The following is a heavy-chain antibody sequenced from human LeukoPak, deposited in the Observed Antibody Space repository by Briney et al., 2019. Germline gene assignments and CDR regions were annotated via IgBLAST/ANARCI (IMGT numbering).Heavy chain of an antibody. Sequence: PGRSLRLSCAASGFTFSSYGMHWVRQAPGKGLEWVAIIAYDGSNKYYADSVNGRFTISRDNSKNTLYLQMNSLRAEDTAVYYCAKAGKGGLRSLDYWGQGTLVTVSS. CDR1: GFTFSSYG. CDR3: AKAGKGGLRSLDY. CDR2: IAYDGSNK. D-gene: IGHD3-16*01. V-gene: IGHV3-30*18. J-gene: IGHJ4*02.